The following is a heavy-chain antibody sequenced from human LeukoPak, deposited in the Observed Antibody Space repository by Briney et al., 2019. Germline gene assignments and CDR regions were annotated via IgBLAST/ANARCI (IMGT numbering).Heavy chain of an antibody. CDR3: ARVSSG. V-gene: IGHV3-66*01. CDR1: GFTFSSYA. J-gene: IGHJ4*02. CDR2: IYSGGST. Sequence: PGGSLRLSCAASGFTFSSYAMSWVRQAPGKGLEWVSVIYSGGSTYYADSVKGRFTISRDNSKNTLYLQMNSLRAEDTAVYYCARVSSGWGQGTLVTVSS. D-gene: IGHD6-19*01.